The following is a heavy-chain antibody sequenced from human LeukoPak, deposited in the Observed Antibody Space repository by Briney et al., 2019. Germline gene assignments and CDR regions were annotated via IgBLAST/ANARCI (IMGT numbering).Heavy chain of an antibody. Sequence: GASVKVSCKASGYTFTSYGISWVRQAPGQGLEWMGMINPSSGNARYAQKFQGRVTMARDTSTSTMYMELSSLRSEDTAVYYYSRDTRAADAGYFQHWGQGTLVIVSS. CDR2: INPSSGNA. D-gene: IGHD2-15*01. CDR1: GYTFTSYG. J-gene: IGHJ1*01. CDR3: SRDTRAADAGYFQH. V-gene: IGHV1-46*01.